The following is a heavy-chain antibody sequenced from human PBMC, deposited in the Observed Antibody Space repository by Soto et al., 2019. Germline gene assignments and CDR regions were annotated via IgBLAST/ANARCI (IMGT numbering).Heavy chain of an antibody. CDR3: ARGYYDSNGQSNTFDI. V-gene: IGHV4-59*01. CDR2: VHCSGST. J-gene: IGHJ3*02. D-gene: IGHD3-22*01. Sequence: PSETLSLTCTVFGASISSSYWSWIRQSPGKGLEWIGYVHCSGSTKYNPSLKSRVTISVDTSKNQFSLKLSSVTDADTAVYYCARGYYDSNGQSNTFDIWGQGTMVTVSS. CDR1: GASISSSY.